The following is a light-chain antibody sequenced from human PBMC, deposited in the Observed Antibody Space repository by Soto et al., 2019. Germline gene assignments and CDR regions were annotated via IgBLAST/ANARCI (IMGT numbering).Light chain of an antibody. J-gene: IGKJ1*01. CDR3: RQATHFPRT. Sequence: DVVMTQSPLSSPVTLGQPASISCRSSQSLVHSDGATFLSWLQQRPGQPPRLLIYKISKRLSGVPDRVSGSGAGTDGTLKISRVEAEDGGVYYCRQATHFPRTFGQGTKVDIQ. CDR2: KIS. V-gene: IGKV2-24*01. CDR1: QSLVHSDGATF.